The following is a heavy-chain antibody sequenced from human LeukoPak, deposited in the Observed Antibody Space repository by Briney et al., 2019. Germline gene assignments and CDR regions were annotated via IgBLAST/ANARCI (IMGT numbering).Heavy chain of an antibody. CDR3: TRGSGSYSGYYYGMDV. V-gene: IGHV3-73*01. CDR2: IRSKANSYAT. Sequence: GGSLRLSCAASGFTFSGSAMHWVRQASGKGLEWVGRIRSKANSYATAYAASVKGRFTISRDDSKNTAYLQINSLKTEDTAVYYCTRGSGSYSGYYYGMDVWGQGTTVTVSS. CDR1: GFTFSGSA. J-gene: IGHJ6*02. D-gene: IGHD1-26*01.